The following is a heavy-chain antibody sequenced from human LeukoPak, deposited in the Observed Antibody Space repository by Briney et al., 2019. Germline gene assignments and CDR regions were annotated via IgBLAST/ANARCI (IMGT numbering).Heavy chain of an antibody. V-gene: IGHV3-30-3*01. D-gene: IGHD6-19*01. CDR2: ISYDGSNK. J-gene: IGHJ4*02. CDR3: ARGRLIAVAGAGFDY. CDR1: GFTFSSYA. Sequence: GGSLRLSCAASGFTFSSYAMHWVRQAPGKGLEWVAVISYDGSNKYYADSVKGRFTISRDNSKNTLYLQMNSLRAEDTAVYYCARGRLIAVAGAGFDYWGQGTLVTVSS.